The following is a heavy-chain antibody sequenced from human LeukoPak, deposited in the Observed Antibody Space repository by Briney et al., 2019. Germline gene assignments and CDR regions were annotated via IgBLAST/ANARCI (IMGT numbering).Heavy chain of an antibody. CDR3: TTDEWT. D-gene: IGHD3-3*01. J-gene: IGHJ4*02. CDR2: IKSKANGGTT. V-gene: IGHV3-15*01. CDR1: GFTFSSYS. Sequence: GGSLRLSCAASGFTFSSYSMNWVCQAPGKGLEWVGHIKSKANGGTTDYATPVEGRFTISRDDSQNTLYLQMNSLKTEDTAVYYCTTDEWTWGQGTLVAVSS.